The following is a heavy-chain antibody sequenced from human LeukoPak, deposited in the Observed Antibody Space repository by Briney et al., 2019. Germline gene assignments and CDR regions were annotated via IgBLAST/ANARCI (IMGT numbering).Heavy chain of an antibody. CDR2: VYYTGSA. CDR3: ARFSSTGLEY. Sequence: SETLSLTCTVSGGSIIRYYWSWIRPPPGEGLEYIGHVYYTGSASYNPSLKSRVTISVDTSNNQFSLKLTSVTAADTAVYYCARFSSTGLEYWGQGTLVTVSA. J-gene: IGHJ4*02. V-gene: IGHV4-59*01. CDR1: GGSIIRYY. D-gene: IGHD1-1*01.